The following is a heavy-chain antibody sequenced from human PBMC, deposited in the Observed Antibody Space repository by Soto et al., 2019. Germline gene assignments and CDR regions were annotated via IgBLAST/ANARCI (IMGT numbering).Heavy chain of an antibody. V-gene: IGHV4-31*03. CDR3: ARGEGLGSSSSVWYYYYMDV. CDR2: IYYSGST. D-gene: IGHD6-6*01. J-gene: IGHJ6*03. Sequence: QVQLQESGPGLVKPSQTLSLTCTVSGGSISSGGYYWSWIRQHPGKGLEWIGYIYYSGSTYYNPSLKSRVTISVDTSKNQFPLKLSSVTAADTAVYYCARGEGLGSSSSVWYYYYMDVWGKGTTVTVSS. CDR1: GGSISSGGYY.